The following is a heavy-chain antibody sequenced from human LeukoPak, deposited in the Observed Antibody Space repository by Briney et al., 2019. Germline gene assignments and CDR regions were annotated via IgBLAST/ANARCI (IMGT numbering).Heavy chain of an antibody. Sequence: GASVKVSCKASGYTFTGYYMHWVRQAPGQGLEWMGWINPNSGGTNYAQKFQGWVTMTRDTSISTAYMELSRLRSDDTAVYYCARLGHCSSTSCYRLDYWGQGTLVTVSS. CDR2: INPNSGGT. CDR1: GYTFTGYY. D-gene: IGHD2-2*02. J-gene: IGHJ4*02. CDR3: ARLGHCSSTSCYRLDY. V-gene: IGHV1-2*04.